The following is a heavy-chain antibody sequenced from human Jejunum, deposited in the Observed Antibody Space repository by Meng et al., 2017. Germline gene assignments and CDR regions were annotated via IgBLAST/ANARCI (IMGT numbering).Heavy chain of an antibody. CDR3: VRSSITLADKGDY. D-gene: IGHD6-19*01. V-gene: IGHV3-74*01. Sequence: GGSLRLSCAASGFSFSSYWMHWVRQTPGKGQVWVSRIKSDGSDTSYADSVKGRFTISRDNAKNTLFLQMDSLRVEDTAVYYCVRSSITLADKGDYWGQGTLVTVSS. J-gene: IGHJ4*02. CDR1: GFSFSSYW. CDR2: IKSDGSDT.